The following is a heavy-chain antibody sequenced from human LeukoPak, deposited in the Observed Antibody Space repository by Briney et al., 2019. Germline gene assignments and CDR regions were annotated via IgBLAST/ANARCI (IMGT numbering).Heavy chain of an antibody. D-gene: IGHD6-19*01. V-gene: IGHV3-74*01. CDR2: INSDGSST. CDR1: GFTFSSYW. CDR3: ARDNDRDGSGWYSGFAY. J-gene: IGHJ4*02. Sequence: PGGSLRLSCAASGFTFSSYWMHWVRQAPGKGLVWVSRINSDGSSTTYADSVKGRVTISRDNAKNTLYLQMNSLRAEDTAVYYCARDNDRDGSGWYSGFAYWGQGTLVTVSS.